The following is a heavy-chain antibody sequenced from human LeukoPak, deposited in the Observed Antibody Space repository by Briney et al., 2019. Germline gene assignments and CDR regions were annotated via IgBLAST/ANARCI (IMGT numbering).Heavy chain of an antibody. D-gene: IGHD2-2*01. CDR2: INPSGGST. CDR3: ARSQGYCSSTSCPGWWFDP. CDR1: GYTFTSYY. Sequence: ASVKVSCKASGYTFTSYYMHWVRQAPGQGLEWMGIINPSGGSTSYAQKFQGRVTITADESTSTAYMELSSLRSEDTAVYYCARSQGYCSSTSCPGWWFDPWGQGTLVTVSS. J-gene: IGHJ5*02. V-gene: IGHV1-46*01.